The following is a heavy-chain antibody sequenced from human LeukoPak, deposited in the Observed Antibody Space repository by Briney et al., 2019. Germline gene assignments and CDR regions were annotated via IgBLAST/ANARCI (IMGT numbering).Heavy chain of an antibody. D-gene: IGHD3-3*01. CDR1: GFTFSTYW. J-gene: IGHJ6*03. CDR2: IKQDGSET. CDR3: ARERDTNYDFWSGSIIGYYYYYMDV. V-gene: IGHV3-7*01. Sequence: VGSLRLSCAASGFTFSTYWMSWVRQAPGKGLEWVANIKQDGSETYYVDSVKGRFTISRDNAQNSLYLQMNSLRAEDTAVYYCARERDTNYDFWSGSIIGYYYYYMDVWGNGTTVTVSS.